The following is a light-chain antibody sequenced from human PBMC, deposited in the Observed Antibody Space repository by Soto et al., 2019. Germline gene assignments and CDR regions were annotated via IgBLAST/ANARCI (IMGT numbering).Light chain of an antibody. V-gene: IGKV3-11*01. CDR3: QQRFTWPS. J-gene: IGKJ3*01. CDR2: DAS. Sequence: ETVLTQSPATLSLSPGERATLSCRASQSINTYLAWYQQKPGQAPRLLIYDASKRATGIPARFSGSGSGTDFTLTLSSLEPEDFAVYYCQQRFTWPSFGPGTKVDIK. CDR1: QSINTY.